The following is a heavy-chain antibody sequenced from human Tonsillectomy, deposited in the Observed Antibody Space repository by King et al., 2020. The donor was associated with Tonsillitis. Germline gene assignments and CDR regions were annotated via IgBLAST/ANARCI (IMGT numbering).Heavy chain of an antibody. CDR3: AKGGGGWIGELPLYYFDY. Sequence: VQLVQSGGGLVQPGGSLRLSCAASGFTFSSYAMSWVRQAPGKGLEWVSTISGSSYSTYYADSVKGRFTISRDNSKNTLYLQTNSLRVEDTAVYYCAKGGGGWIGELPLYYFDYWGQGSLVTVSS. V-gene: IGHV3-23*04. CDR2: ISGSSYST. D-gene: IGHD3-10*01. CDR1: GFTFSSYA. J-gene: IGHJ4*02.